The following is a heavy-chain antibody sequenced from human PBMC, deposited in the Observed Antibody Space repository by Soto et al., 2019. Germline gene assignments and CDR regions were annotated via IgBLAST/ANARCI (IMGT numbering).Heavy chain of an antibody. J-gene: IGHJ4*02. D-gene: IGHD6-13*01. CDR2: ISAYNGNT. V-gene: IGHV1-18*01. Sequence: ASVKVSCKASGYTFTSYGISWVRQAPGQGLEWMGWISAYNGNTNYAQKLQGRVTMHTDTSTSTAYVELRSLRSDDTAVYYCARDGIAAAGEFDYWGQGTLVTVSS. CDR1: GYTFTSYG. CDR3: ARDGIAAAGEFDY.